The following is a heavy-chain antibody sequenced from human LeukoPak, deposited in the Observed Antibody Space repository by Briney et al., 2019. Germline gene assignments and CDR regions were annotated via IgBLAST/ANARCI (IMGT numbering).Heavy chain of an antibody. CDR2: IRSKAYGGTT. CDR1: GFTFGDYA. D-gene: IGHD5-18*01. J-gene: IGHJ4*02. CDR3: TILFGDTAMVLTPYYFDY. V-gene: IGHV3-49*03. Sequence: GGSLRLSCTASGFTFGDYAMSWFRQAPGKGLEWVGFIRSKAYGGTTEYAASVKGRFTISRDDSKSIAYLQMNSLKTEDTAVYYCTILFGDTAMVLTPYYFDYWGQGTLVTVSS.